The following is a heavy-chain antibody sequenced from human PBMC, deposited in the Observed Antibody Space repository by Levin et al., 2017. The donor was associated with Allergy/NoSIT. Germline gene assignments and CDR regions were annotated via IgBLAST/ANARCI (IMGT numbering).Heavy chain of an antibody. CDR3: AGMKRNILQAFGI. V-gene: IGHV3-48*02. J-gene: IGHJ3*02. D-gene: IGHD2/OR15-2a*01. CDR2: ISSSSSSI. CDR1: GVAFSSYS. Sequence: AGGSLRLSCVASGVAFSSYSMNWVRQAPGKGLERISYISSSSSSIDYADSVKGRFTISRDNSKNSLFLQMNSLRDEDTAVYFCAGMKRNILQAFGIWGQGTMVTVSS.